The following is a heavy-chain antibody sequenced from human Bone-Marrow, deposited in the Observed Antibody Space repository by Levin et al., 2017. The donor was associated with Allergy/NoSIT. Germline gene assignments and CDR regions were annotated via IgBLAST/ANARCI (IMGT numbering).Heavy chain of an antibody. CDR3: AAGRLCDYVWGSYRYKDYDAFDS. D-gene: IGHD3-16*02. CDR2: IVVGSGNT. V-gene: IGHV1-58*02. CDR1: GFTFTSSA. Sequence: SVKVSCKASGFTFTSSAMQWVRQARGQRLEWIGWIVVGSGNTNYAQKFQERVTITRDMSTSTAYMELSSLRSEDTAVYYCAAGRLCDYVWGSYRYKDYDAFDSWGQGTMVTVSS. J-gene: IGHJ3*02.